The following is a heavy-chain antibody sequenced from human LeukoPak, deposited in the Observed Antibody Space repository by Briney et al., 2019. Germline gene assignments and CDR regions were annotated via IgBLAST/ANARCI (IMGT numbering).Heavy chain of an antibody. CDR1: GFTFSGYS. Sequence: GGSLRLSCAASGFTFSGYSMNWVRQAPGKGLEWVSSITSSSSYIYYADSVKGRFTISRDNAKNSLYLQMNSLRAEDTAVYYCAREDQGPYDSSGTTVPDYWGQGTLVTVSS. D-gene: IGHD3-22*01. CDR3: AREDQGPYDSSGTTVPDY. J-gene: IGHJ4*01. V-gene: IGHV3-21*01. CDR2: ITSSSSYI.